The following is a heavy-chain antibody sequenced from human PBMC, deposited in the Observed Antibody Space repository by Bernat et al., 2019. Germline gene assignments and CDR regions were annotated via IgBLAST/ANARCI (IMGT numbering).Heavy chain of an antibody. V-gene: IGHV1-69*01. Sequence: QVQLVQSGAEVKKPGSSVKVSCKASGGTFSSYAISWVRQAPGQGLEWMGGIIPIFGTANYAQKFQGRVTITADESTSTATMELSSLRSEEPAVYYCARDRYVTMVQGVMRGWFDPWGQGTLVTVSS. D-gene: IGHD3-10*01. CDR2: IIPIFGTA. CDR3: ARDRYVTMVQGVMRGWFDP. CDR1: GGTFSSYA. J-gene: IGHJ5*02.